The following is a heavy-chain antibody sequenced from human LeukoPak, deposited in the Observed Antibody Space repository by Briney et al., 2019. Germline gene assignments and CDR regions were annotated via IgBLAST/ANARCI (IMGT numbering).Heavy chain of an antibody. V-gene: IGHV3-30*18. J-gene: IGHJ4*02. CDR2: ISSDGSNK. CDR1: GFTYSSYG. D-gene: IGHD3-9*01. Sequence: QPGRSLRLSCAASGFTYSSYGMHWVRQAPGKGLEWVAVISSDGSNKYYADSVKGRFTISRDNSKNTLYVQMNSLRAEDTALYYCAKDADPTGSDPNFDYWGQGTLVTVSS. CDR3: AKDADPTGSDPNFDY.